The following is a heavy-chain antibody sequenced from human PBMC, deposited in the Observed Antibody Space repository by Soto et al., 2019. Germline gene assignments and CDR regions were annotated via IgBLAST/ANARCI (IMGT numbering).Heavy chain of an antibody. V-gene: IGHV1-69*01. CDR2: IIPIFGTA. CDR1: GGTFSSYA. D-gene: IGHD6-19*01. J-gene: IGHJ4*02. CDR3: ARYHVLWAVAGTIPTDMAFAY. Sequence: QVQLVQSGAEVKKPGSSVKVSCKASGGTFSSYAISWVRQAPGQGLECMGGIIPIFGTATYAQKFQGRVTITAAESTSTAYLELSSLRSEDTAVYYCARYHVLWAVAGTIPTDMAFAYWGQGTLVTVSS.